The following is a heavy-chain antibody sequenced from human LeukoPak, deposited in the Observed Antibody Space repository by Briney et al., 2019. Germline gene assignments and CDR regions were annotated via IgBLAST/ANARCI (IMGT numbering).Heavy chain of an antibody. Sequence: GGALRLSCAASGFTFSSYSMNWVRQAPGKGLEWVSSISSSSSYRYYADSVKGRFTISRDKAKNSLYLQMNSLRADDTAVYYCARDTMIARAFDIWGQGTMVTVSS. CDR3: ARDTMIARAFDI. CDR2: ISSSSSYR. V-gene: IGHV3-21*01. D-gene: IGHD3-22*01. CDR1: GFTFSSYS. J-gene: IGHJ3*02.